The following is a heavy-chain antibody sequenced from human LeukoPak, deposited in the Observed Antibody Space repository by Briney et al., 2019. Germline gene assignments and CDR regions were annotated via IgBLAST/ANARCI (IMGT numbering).Heavy chain of an antibody. D-gene: IGHD6-19*01. CDR3: ARLGLQYSSGWYDDY. V-gene: IGHV4-39*01. J-gene: IGHJ4*02. CDR2: IYYSGST. CDR1: GGSISSSSYY. Sequence: SSETLSLTCTVSGGSISSSSYYWGWIRQPPGKGLEWIGSIYYSGSTYYNPSLKSRVTISVDTSKNQFSLKLSSVTAADTAVYYCARLGLQYSSGWYDDYWGQGTLVTVSS.